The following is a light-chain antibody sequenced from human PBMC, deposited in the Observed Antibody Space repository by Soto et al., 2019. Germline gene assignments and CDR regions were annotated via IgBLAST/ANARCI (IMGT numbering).Light chain of an antibody. CDR2: GAS. CDR3: QQYGSSIFT. J-gene: IGKJ3*01. Sequence: EIVLTQSPGTLSLSPGERATLSCRASQSVSSSYLAWYQQKPGQAPRLLIYGASGRATGIPDRFSGSGSGTDFTLTIRRLEHEDFAVYYCQQYGSSIFTFGPGTKVDIK. CDR1: QSVSSSY. V-gene: IGKV3-20*01.